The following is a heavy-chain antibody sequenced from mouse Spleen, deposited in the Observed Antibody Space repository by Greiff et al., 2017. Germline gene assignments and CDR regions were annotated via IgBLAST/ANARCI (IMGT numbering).Heavy chain of an antibody. CDR2: IDPETGGT. D-gene: IGHD1-2*01. CDR1: GYTFTDYE. CDR3: TTLITTATGDWYFDV. Sequence: QVQLQQSGAELVRPGASVTLSCKASGYTFTDYEMHWVKQTPVHGLEWIGAIDPETGGTAYNQKFKGKAILTADKSSSTAYMELRSLTSEDSAVYYCTTLITTATGDWYFDVWGAGTTVTVSS. V-gene: IGHV1-15*01. J-gene: IGHJ1*01.